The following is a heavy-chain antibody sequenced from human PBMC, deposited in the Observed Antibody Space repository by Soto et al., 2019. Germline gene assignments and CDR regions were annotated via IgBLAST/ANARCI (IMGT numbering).Heavy chain of an antibody. J-gene: IGHJ6*02. CDR3: ARDDQDYYDSSGYLYGMDV. CDR2: ISAYNGNT. D-gene: IGHD3-22*01. Sequence: QVQLVQSGAEVKKPGASVKVSCKASGYTFTSYGISWVRQAPGQGLEWMGWISAYNGNTNYAQTLQGRVTMTTDTSTSTAYMELRSLRSDDTAVYYCARDDQDYYDSSGYLYGMDVWGQGTTVTVSS. V-gene: IGHV1-18*01. CDR1: GYTFTSYG.